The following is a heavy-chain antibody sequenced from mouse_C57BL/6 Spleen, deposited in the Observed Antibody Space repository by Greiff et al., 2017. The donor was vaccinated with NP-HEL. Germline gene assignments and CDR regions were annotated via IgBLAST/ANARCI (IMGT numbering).Heavy chain of an antibody. J-gene: IGHJ4*01. V-gene: IGHV1-61*01. D-gene: IGHD2-5*01. CDR1: GYTFTSYW. CDR3: ASLYSNYLGY. CDR2: IYPSDSET. Sequence: VQLQQPGAELVRPGSSVKLSCKASGYTFTSYWMDWVKQRPGQGLEWIGNIYPSDSETHYNQKFKDKATLTVDKSSSTAYMQLSSLTSEDSAVYYCASLYSNYLGYWGQGTSVTVSS.